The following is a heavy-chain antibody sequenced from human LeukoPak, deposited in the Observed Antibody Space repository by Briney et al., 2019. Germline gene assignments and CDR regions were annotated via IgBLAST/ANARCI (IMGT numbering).Heavy chain of an antibody. V-gene: IGHV4-31*03. J-gene: IGHJ5*02. CDR2: IYYSGST. D-gene: IGHD3-10*01. Sequence: PSQTLSLTCTVSGGSISSGGYYWSWIRQHPGKGLEWIGYIYYSGSTYYNPSLKSRVTISVDRSKNQFSLKLSSVTAADTAVYYCAAEGGSGSYYHNWFDPWGQGTLVTVSS. CDR1: GGSISSGGYY. CDR3: AAEGGSGSYYHNWFDP.